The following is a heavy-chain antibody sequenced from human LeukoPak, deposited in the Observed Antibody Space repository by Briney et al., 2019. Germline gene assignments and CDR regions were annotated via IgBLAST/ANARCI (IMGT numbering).Heavy chain of an antibody. V-gene: IGHV3-23*01. CDR1: GFTFSNFA. J-gene: IGHJ6*03. D-gene: IGHD1-1*01. CDR2: ISGRSASS. CDR3: AKDATGTSPYYYFYMDV. Sequence: GGSLRLSCAASGFTFSNFAMSWVRQAPGKGLEWVSVISGRSASSYYADSVKGRFTISRDNSKNTLYLQMNSLRAEDTALYFCAKDATGTSPYYYFYMDVWGKGTTVTVSS.